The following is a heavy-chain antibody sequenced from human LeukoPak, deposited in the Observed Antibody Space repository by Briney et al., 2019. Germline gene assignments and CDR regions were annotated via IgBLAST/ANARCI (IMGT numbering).Heavy chain of an antibody. V-gene: IGHV1-18*01. Sequence: ASVEVSCKXSGYTFTSYGISWVRQAPGQGLERMGRISAYNGNTNYAQKLQGRVTMTTDTSTSTAYMELRSLRSDDTAVYYCARPYYDSSAPPYNYWGQGTLVTVSS. J-gene: IGHJ4*02. CDR2: ISAYNGNT. CDR3: ARPYYDSSAPPYNY. CDR1: GYTFTSYG. D-gene: IGHD3-22*01.